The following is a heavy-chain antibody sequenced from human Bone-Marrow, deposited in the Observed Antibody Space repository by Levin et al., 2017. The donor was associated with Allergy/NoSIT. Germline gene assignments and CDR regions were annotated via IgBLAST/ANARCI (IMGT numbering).Heavy chain of an antibody. J-gene: IGHJ4*01. V-gene: IGHV3-48*01. CDR2: ISSNTSTI. Sequence: PGGSLRLSCAGSGFTFSRYSMNWVRQAPGKGLEWVSYISSNTSTIYYAPSVKGRFTISRDNAKNSLYLQMNSLRAEDTAVYYCAVYSRVNDEWGQGTLVTVSS. CDR3: AVYSRVNDE. D-gene: IGHD3-10*01. CDR1: GFTFSRYS.